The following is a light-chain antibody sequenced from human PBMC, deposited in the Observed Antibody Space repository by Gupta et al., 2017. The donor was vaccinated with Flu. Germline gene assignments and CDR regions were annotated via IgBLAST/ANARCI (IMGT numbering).Light chain of an antibody. CDR1: QSLSRN. Sequence: VMTQSSPTLSVSPGERVTLSCRATQSLSRNLAWYQHKPGQSPRLLIYGASTGASGTPARFSGSGSGTEFTLTISSLQSEDFAVYYCQQYDDWPYTFGQGTKLEIK. CDR3: QQYDDWPYT. J-gene: IGKJ2*01. CDR2: GAS. V-gene: IGKV3-15*01.